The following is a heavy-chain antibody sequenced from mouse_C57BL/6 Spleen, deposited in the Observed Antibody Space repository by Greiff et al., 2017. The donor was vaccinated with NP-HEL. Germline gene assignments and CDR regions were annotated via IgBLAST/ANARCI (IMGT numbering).Heavy chain of an antibody. CDR3: ARSPYYYGSFSYYAMDY. CDR1: GYTFTGYW. V-gene: IGHV1-9*01. J-gene: IGHJ4*01. D-gene: IGHD1-1*01. CDR2: ILPGSGST. Sequence: QVQLKESGAELMKPGASVKLSCKATGYTFTGYWIEWVKQRPGHGLEWIGEILPGSGSTNYNEKFKGKATFTADTSSNTAYMQLSSLTTEDSAIYYCARSPYYYGSFSYYAMDYWGQGTSVTVSS.